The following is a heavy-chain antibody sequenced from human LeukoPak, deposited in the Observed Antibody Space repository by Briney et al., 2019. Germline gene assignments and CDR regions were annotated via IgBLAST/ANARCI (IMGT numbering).Heavy chain of an antibody. D-gene: IGHD4-17*01. CDR1: GFTFSSYS. CDR3: ARTTVTPDAFDI. Sequence: VGSLRLSCAASGFTFSSYSMNWVRQAPGKGLEWVSYISSSSSTIYYANSVKGRFTISRDNAKNSLYLQMNSLRAEDTAVYYCARTTVTPDAFDIWGQGTMVTVSS. V-gene: IGHV3-48*01. J-gene: IGHJ3*02. CDR2: ISSSSSTI.